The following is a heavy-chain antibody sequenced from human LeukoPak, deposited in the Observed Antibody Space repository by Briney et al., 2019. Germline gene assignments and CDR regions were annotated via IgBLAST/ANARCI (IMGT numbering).Heavy chain of an antibody. CDR2: INPNSGGT. CDR1: GFSFSSYG. CDR3: ARVDGVRRYCSSTSCYSGLLPYDY. Sequence: GGSLRLSCAASGFSFSSYGMHWVRQAPGQGLEWMGWINPNSGGTNYAQKFQGRVTMTRDTSISTAYMELSRLRSDDTAVYYCARVDGVRRYCSSTSCYSGLLPYDYWGQGTLVTVSS. V-gene: IGHV1-2*02. J-gene: IGHJ4*02. D-gene: IGHD2-2*02.